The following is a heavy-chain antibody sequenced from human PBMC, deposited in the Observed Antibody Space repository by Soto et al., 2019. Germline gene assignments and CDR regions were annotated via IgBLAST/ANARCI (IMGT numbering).Heavy chain of an antibody. CDR2: IRSKAYGGTT. CDR3: TRDQFSFPSDSSSSDFDY. CDR1: GFTFGDYA. J-gene: IGHJ4*02. D-gene: IGHD6-6*01. Sequence: GGSLRLSCTASGFTFGDYAMSWVRQAPGKGLEWVGFIRSKAYGGTTEYAASVKGRFTISRDDSKSIAYLQMNSLKTEDTAVYYCTRDQFSFPSDSSSSDFDYWGQGTLVTVSS. V-gene: IGHV3-49*04.